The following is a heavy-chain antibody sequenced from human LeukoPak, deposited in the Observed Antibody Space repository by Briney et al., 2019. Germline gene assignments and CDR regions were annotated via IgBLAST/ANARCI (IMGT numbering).Heavy chain of an antibody. D-gene: IGHD3-3*01. CDR1: GYTFTSYY. Sequence: ASVTVSCKASGYTFTSYYMHWVRQAPGQGLEWMGIINPSGGSTSYEQKFQGRVTMTRDTSTSTVYMELSSLSSEDTAVYYCARDRCEFGVVTPYGMDVWGQGTTVTVSS. V-gene: IGHV1-46*01. CDR2: INPSGGST. J-gene: IGHJ6*02. CDR3: ARDRCEFGVVTPYGMDV.